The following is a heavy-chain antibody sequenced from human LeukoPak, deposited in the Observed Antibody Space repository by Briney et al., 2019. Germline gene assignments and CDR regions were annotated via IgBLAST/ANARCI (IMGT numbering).Heavy chain of an antibody. D-gene: IGHD3-10*01. J-gene: IGHJ4*02. Sequence: PGGSLRLSCAASGFTFSSYAMSWVRQAPGKGLEWVSTISGSGGSTYYADSVKGRFTISRDNAKNSLYLQMNSLRGEDTAVYFCARGGRRFWGQGTLVTVSS. V-gene: IGHV3-23*01. CDR1: GFTFSSYA. CDR2: ISGSGGST. CDR3: ARGGRRF.